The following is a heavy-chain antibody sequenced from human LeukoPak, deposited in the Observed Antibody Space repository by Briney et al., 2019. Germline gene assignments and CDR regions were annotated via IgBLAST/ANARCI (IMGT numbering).Heavy chain of an antibody. V-gene: IGHV4-59*08. CDR2: IYYSGST. CDR1: GGSISSYY. J-gene: IGHJ5*02. Sequence: SETLSLTCTVSGGSISSYYWSWIRQPPGKGLEWIGYIYYSGSTNYNPSLKSRVTISVDTSKNRFSLKLSSVTAADTAVYYCASSGGRHVTPYWFDPWGQGTLVTVSS. D-gene: IGHD4-23*01. CDR3: ASSGGRHVTPYWFDP.